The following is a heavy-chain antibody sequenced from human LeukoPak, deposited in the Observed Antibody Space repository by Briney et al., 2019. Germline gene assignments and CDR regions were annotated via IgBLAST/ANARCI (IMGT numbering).Heavy chain of an antibody. V-gene: IGHV4-61*01. CDR3: ARDRGYYGSGSYSQGSYFDY. CDR2: EYDRWSN. CDR1: GLSVSRGSYG. Sequence: ADSLSLTRSLSGLSVSRGSYGSRWLRQPRWMGMQWIGYEYDRWSNNYNPSLESRVTISVHSHKNQFSLTLTSVAAADTAVYYCARDRGYYGSGSYSQGSYFDYWGQRSLVTVSS. J-gene: IGHJ4*02. D-gene: IGHD3-10*01.